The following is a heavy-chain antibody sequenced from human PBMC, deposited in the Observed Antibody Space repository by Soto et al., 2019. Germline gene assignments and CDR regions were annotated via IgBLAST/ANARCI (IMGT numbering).Heavy chain of an antibody. CDR1: GYTFTSYG. J-gene: IGHJ4*02. V-gene: IGHV1-18*04. Sequence: GDSVKVSCKASGYTFTSYGISWVRQAPGQGLEWMGWISAYNGNTNYAQKLQGRVTMTTDTSTSTAYMELRSLRSDDTAVYYCARGYYYDSSGYYHLDYWGQGTLVTVSS. D-gene: IGHD3-22*01. CDR3: ARGYYYDSSGYYHLDY. CDR2: ISAYNGNT.